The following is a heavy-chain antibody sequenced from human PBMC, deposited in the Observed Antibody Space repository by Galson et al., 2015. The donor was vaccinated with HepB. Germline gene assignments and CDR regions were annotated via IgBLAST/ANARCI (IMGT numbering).Heavy chain of an antibody. Sequence: SVKVSCKASGYTFTSYYMHWVRQAPGQGLEWMGIINPSGGSTSYAQKFQGRVTMTRDTSTSTVYMELSSLRSEDTAVYYCGFWSGYYSSGMDVWVQGTTVTVSS. J-gene: IGHJ6*02. V-gene: IGHV1-46*01. CDR2: INPSGGST. CDR3: GFWSGYYSSGMDV. CDR1: GYTFTSYY. D-gene: IGHD3-3*01.